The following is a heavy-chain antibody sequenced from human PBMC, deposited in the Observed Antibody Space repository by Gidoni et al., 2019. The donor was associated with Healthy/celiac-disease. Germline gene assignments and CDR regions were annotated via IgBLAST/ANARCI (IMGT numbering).Heavy chain of an antibody. V-gene: IGHV3-23*01. J-gene: IGHJ4*02. CDR3: AKEKGFLEWLFDY. CDR2: IRGSGGST. Sequence: EVQLLESGGGLVQPGGSLRLSCAASGFTFSSYAMSWVRQAPGKGLEWGSAIRGSGGSTYYADSVKGRFTISRDNSKNTLYLQMNSLRAEDTAVYYCAKEKGFLEWLFDYWGQGTLVTVSS. CDR1: GFTFSSYA. D-gene: IGHD3-3*01.